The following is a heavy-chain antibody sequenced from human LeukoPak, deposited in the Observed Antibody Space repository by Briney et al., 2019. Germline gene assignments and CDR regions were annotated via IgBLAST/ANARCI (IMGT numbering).Heavy chain of an antibody. D-gene: IGHD1-1*01. Sequence: GGSLRLSCAASGFTFSAYSMSWVRQAPGKGLEWVSAIRGSGGDTYYADSVKGRFTISRDNSKDTLSLQMNSLRAEDTAVYYCAKISWDGRGTFDWSRGTLVTVSS. V-gene: IGHV3-23*01. J-gene: IGHJ4*02. CDR3: AKISWDGRGTFD. CDR2: IRGSGGDT. CDR1: GFTFSAYS.